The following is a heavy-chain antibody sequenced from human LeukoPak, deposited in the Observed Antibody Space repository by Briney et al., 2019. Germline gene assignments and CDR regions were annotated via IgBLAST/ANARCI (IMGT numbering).Heavy chain of an antibody. Sequence: GESLRLSCAASGFTFSSYGMHWVRQAPGKGLEWVAVILYDGSNKYYADSVKGRFTISRDNSKNTLYLQMNSLRAEDTAVYYCAKEIAAAGTYYWGQGTLVTVSS. J-gene: IGHJ4*02. CDR1: GFTFSSYG. CDR2: ILYDGSNK. D-gene: IGHD6-13*01. V-gene: IGHV3-30*18. CDR3: AKEIAAAGTYY.